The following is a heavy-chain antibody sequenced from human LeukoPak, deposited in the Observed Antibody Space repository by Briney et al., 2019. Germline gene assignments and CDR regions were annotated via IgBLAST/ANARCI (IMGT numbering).Heavy chain of an antibody. CDR3: VTPGRYFDWLPYYYGMDV. CDR2: IYPGDSDT. J-gene: IGHJ6*02. V-gene: IGHV5-51*01. CDR1: GYSFTSYW. Sequence: LGESLKISCKGSGYSFTSYWIGWVRQMPGKGLEWMGIIYPGDSDTRYSPSFQGQVTISADKSISTAYLQWSSLKASDTAMYYCVTPGRYFDWLPYYYGMDVWGQGTTVTVSS. D-gene: IGHD3-9*01.